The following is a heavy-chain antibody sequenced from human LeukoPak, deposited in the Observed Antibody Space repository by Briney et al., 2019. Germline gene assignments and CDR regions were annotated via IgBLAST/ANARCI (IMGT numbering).Heavy chain of an antibody. D-gene: IGHD3-10*01. J-gene: IGHJ4*02. CDR2: IYYGGNT. CDR1: GGSFNSDDYY. V-gene: IGHV4-61*08. Sequence: PSETLSLTCGVSGGSFNSDDYYWNWIRQPPGRGLEWIGYIYYGGNTNYNPSLRSRVTISMDTSKNQFSLKVNSVTAADTAVYFRASGPRNYYYSGSYHYWGQGTLVTVSS. CDR3: ASGPRNYYYSGSYHY.